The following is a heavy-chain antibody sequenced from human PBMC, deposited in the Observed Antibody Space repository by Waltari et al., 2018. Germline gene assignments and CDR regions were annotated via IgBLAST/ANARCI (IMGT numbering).Heavy chain of an antibody. D-gene: IGHD5-18*01. CDR2: TIPIFGTA. CDR1: GGTFSSYA. CDR3: ARGNTAMGYYYYYYMDV. J-gene: IGHJ6*03. V-gene: IGHV1-69*14. Sequence: QVQLVQSGAEVKKPGSSVKVSCKASGGTFSSYAISWVRQAPGQGLEWMGGTIPIFGTANDAQKFQGRVTITADKSTSTAYMELSSLRSEDTALYYCARGNTAMGYYYYYYMDVWGKGTTVTVSS.